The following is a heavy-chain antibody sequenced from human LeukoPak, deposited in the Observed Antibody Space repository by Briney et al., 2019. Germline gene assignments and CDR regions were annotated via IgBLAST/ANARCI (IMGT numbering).Heavy chain of an antibody. CDR3: ARTFFTETWFDP. V-gene: IGHV4-30-2*02. Sequence: SQTLSLTCAVSGGSISSGGYSWSWIRQPPGEGLEWIGYIYHSGSTYYNPSLKSRVTMSVDTSKNQFSLKLSSVTAADTAVYYCARTFFTETWFDPWGQGTLVTVSS. CDR2: IYHSGST. J-gene: IGHJ5*02. CDR1: GGSISSGGYS. D-gene: IGHD1-7*01.